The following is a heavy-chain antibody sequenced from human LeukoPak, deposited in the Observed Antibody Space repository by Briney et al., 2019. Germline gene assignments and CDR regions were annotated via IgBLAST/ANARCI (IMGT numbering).Heavy chain of an antibody. J-gene: IGHJ4*02. V-gene: IGHV3-23*05. D-gene: IGHD6-13*01. CDR3: ARVGYSSSWFFFNF. CDR2: LSSTGTT. CDR1: GISFSSYG. Sequence: GGSLRLSCAASGISFSSYGMSWVRQAPGKGLEWVSTLSSTGTTFYAGSVEGRFTISRANSENTLYLQMDSLRAADTALYYCARVGYSSSWFFFNFWGQGALVTVSS.